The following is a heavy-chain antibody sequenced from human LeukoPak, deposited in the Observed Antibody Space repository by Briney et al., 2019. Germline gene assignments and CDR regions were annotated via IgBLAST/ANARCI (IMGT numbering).Heavy chain of an antibody. J-gene: IGHJ4*02. V-gene: IGHV3-7*01. CDR2: IRQGGNEI. Sequence: PGGSLRLSCVSSGFTFSRYWMTWVRQVPGEGLEWVANIRQGGNEIYYADSVEGRFTISRDNAKNSIFLQMDSLRVEDTAVYYCARVGSWELQRVFDSWGQGTLVTVSS. D-gene: IGHD1-26*01. CDR1: GFTFSRYW. CDR3: ARVGSWELQRVFDS.